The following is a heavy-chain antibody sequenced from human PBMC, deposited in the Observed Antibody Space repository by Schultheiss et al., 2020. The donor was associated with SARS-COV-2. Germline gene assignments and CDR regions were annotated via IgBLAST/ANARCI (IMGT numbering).Heavy chain of an antibody. J-gene: IGHJ4*02. Sequence: GGSLRLSCAASGFTFSNYAIHWVRQAPGKGLEWVSSISSSSSYIYYADSVKGRFTISRDNSKNTLYLQMNSLRAEDTAVYYCARRGRSMDYWGQGTLVTVSS. CDR1: GFTFSNYA. V-gene: IGHV3-21*04. CDR2: ISSSSSYI. CDR3: ARRGRSMDY. D-gene: IGHD2-2*01.